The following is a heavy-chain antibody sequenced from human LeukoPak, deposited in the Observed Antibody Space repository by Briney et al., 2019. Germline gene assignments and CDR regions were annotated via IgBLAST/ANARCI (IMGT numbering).Heavy chain of an antibody. J-gene: IGHJ4*02. CDR2: INAGNGNT. V-gene: IGHV1-3*01. CDR3: ARDPIGSRWPYYFDY. D-gene: IGHD6-13*01. Sequence: GASVTVSCKASGGTFSSYAISWVRQAPGQRLEWMGWINAGNGNTKYSQKFQARVTITRDTSASTAYMELSSLRSEDTAVYYCARDPIGSRWPYYFDYWGQGTLVTVSS. CDR1: GGTFSSYA.